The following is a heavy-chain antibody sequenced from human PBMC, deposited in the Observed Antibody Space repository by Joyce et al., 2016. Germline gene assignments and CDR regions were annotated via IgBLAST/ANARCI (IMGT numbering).Heavy chain of an antibody. D-gene: IGHD1-26*01. CDR3: ARDPGVGDY. V-gene: IGHV1-2*02. J-gene: IGHJ4*02. CDR1: GYTFSGDY. Sequence: QVQLVQSGAEVKKPGASVKVSCKASGYTFSGDYMHWVRQAPGQGLGWMGWIDHRTGGTNYAKRFQGRVTLTRDTSINTAYMELRNMGSDDTAVYYCARDPGVGDYWGQGTLVIVSS. CDR2: IDHRTGGT.